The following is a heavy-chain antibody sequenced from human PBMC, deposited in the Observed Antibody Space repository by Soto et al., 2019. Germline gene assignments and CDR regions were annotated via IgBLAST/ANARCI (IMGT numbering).Heavy chain of an antibody. CDR2: IYWDDDE. V-gene: IGHV2-5*02. CDR3: AHMVVAATNMWFHP. D-gene: IGHD2-15*01. CDR1: GFSLSTSGGG. Sequence: QITLKEYGPTLVKPTQTLTLTCTFSGFSLSTSGGGVGWIRQPPGKALEWLALIYWDDDERSSPSLKSRLTITKDTSKNQVVLTMTNMDPVDTATYYCAHMVVAATNMWFHPWFQGTLVTVSS. J-gene: IGHJ5*02.